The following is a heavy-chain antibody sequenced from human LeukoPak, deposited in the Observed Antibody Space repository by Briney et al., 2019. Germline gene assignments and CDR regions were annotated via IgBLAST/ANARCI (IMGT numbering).Heavy chain of an antibody. CDR3: ARAAVYYYDPAPIY. V-gene: IGHV4-30-4*01. Sequence: PSETQSLTCTVSGGSFSSGDYYWSWIRQPPGKGLEWMGYIYYSGSTYYNPSLKSRVTISVDTSKNQFSLKLSSVTAADTAVYYCARAAVYYYDPAPIYWGQGTLVTVSS. D-gene: IGHD3-22*01. CDR2: IYYSGST. CDR1: GGSFSSGDYY. J-gene: IGHJ4*02.